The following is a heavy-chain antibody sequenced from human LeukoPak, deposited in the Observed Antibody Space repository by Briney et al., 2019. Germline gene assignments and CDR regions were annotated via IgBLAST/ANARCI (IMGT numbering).Heavy chain of an antibody. CDR1: GFTFSNAW. J-gene: IGHJ4*02. Sequence: PGGSLRLSCVASGFTFSNAWMSWVRQAPGKGLEWVGRIKSDGGTTDYAAPVKGRFTISRDDSKNTLYPQMNSLKAEDTAVYYCTTDLGDYGDYVRCWGQGTLVTVSS. D-gene: IGHD4-17*01. CDR2: IKSDGGTT. CDR3: TTDLGDYGDYVRC. V-gene: IGHV3-15*01.